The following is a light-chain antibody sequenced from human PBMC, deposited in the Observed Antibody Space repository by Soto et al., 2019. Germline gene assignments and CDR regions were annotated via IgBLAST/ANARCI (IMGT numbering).Light chain of an antibody. CDR1: SSDVGGYNY. Sequence: QSVLTQPASVSGSPGQSITISCTGTSSDVGGYNYVSWYQQHPGKAPKFMIYEVSNRPSGVSNRFSGSKSGNTASLTISGLQAEDEADYYCLSYRASSARYVFGTGTKVTVL. CDR3: LSYRASSARYV. J-gene: IGLJ1*01. CDR2: EVS. V-gene: IGLV2-14*01.